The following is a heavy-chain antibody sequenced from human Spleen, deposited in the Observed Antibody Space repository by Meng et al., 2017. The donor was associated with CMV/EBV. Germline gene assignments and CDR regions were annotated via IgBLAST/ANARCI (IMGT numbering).Heavy chain of an antibody. Sequence: SETLSLTCTVSGGSVSSGSYHWSWIRQSPEKGLEYIGYIYYSGSTNYNPSLKSRVTISIDTSKNQFSLKLSSVTAADTAVYYCARDSAGYSSGWSFTYYYGMDVWGQGTTVTVSS. CDR1: GGSVSSGSYH. CDR3: ARDSAGYSSGWSFTYYYGMDV. CDR2: IYYSGST. D-gene: IGHD6-19*01. V-gene: IGHV4-61*01. J-gene: IGHJ6*02.